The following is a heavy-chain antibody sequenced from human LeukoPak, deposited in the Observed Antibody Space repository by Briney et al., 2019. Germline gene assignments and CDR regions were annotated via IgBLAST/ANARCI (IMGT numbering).Heavy chain of an antibody. J-gene: IGHJ4*02. Sequence: SETLSLTCTISGGSISSYYWSWIRQPPKKGLEWIGYIYYTGSTNYNPSLKSRVTISVDTSKNQFSLKLSSVTAADTAVYYCARLKGYSSGWYPSYYFDYWGQGTLVTVSS. V-gene: IGHV4-59*08. D-gene: IGHD6-19*01. CDR2: IYYTGST. CDR1: GGSISSYY. CDR3: ARLKGYSSGWYPSYYFDY.